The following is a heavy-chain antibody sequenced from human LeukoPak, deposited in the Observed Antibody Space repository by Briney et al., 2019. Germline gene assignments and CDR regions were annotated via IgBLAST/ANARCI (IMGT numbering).Heavy chain of an antibody. CDR2: IYYSGST. Sequence: SETLSLTCTVSGGPISSYYWSWIRQPPGKGLEWIGYIYYSGSTNYNPSLKSRVTISVDTSKNQFSLKLSSVTAADTAVYYCARDRGGRSGYYYMDVWGKGTTVTVSS. J-gene: IGHJ6*03. V-gene: IGHV4-59*01. D-gene: IGHD2-15*01. CDR3: ARDRGGRSGYYYMDV. CDR1: GGPISSYY.